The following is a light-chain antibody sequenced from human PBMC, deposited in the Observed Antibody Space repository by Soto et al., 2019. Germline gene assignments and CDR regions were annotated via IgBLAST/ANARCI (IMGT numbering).Light chain of an antibody. Sequence: QSALTQPASVSGSPGQSITISCTGTSSDVGGYSYVSWYQHYPGKAPKLMIYDVNNRPSGVSNRFSGSKSGNTASLTISGLQAEDEADYYCSSYTSSSIFVFGTGTEVTVL. CDR2: DVN. V-gene: IGLV2-14*03. CDR3: SSYTSSSIFV. J-gene: IGLJ1*01. CDR1: SSDVGGYSY.